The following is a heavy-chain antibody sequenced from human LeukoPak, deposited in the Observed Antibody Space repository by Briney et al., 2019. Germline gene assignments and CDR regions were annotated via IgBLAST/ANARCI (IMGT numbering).Heavy chain of an antibody. V-gene: IGHV3-64*01. Sequence: GGSLRLSCAASGFTFSDYAIHWVRQAPGKGLEYVSAISTDGSRTFYANSVKGRFTISRDNSKNTLYLQMGSLRGDDMAVYYCARVGYGDYVDYFDYWGQGTLVTVSS. CDR1: GFTFSDYA. D-gene: IGHD4-17*01. CDR2: ISTDGSRT. J-gene: IGHJ4*02. CDR3: ARVGYGDYVDYFDY.